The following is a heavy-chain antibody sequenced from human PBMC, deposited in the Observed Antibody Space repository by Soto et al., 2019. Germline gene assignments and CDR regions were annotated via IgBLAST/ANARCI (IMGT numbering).Heavy chain of an antibody. J-gene: IGHJ4*02. Sequence: QVQLVQSGADVQRPGSSVRVSCKASGDTFNFYSINWVRQAPGLGLQWMGRINPILSMSNYATRFQGRVTITADKSTSTAYMELSSLRSEDTAMSYCATSYGSGYRAFDTWGQGALVTVSS. CDR1: GDTFNFYS. D-gene: IGHD3-10*01. CDR3: ATSYGSGYRAFDT. CDR2: INPILSMS. V-gene: IGHV1-69*02.